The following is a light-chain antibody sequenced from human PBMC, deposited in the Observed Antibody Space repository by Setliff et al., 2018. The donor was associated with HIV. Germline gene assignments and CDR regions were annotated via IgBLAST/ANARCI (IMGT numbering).Light chain of an antibody. CDR2: DVS. CDR3: NSYTSSYTFV. CDR1: SSDVGAYNY. V-gene: IGLV2-14*03. Sequence: QSALTQPASVSGSPGQSITTSCTGTSSDVGAYNYVSWYQQHPGKAPKLMIYDVSNRPSGVSNRFSGSKSGNTASLTISGLQAEDEADYYCNSYTSSYTFVFGTGTKVTV. J-gene: IGLJ1*01.